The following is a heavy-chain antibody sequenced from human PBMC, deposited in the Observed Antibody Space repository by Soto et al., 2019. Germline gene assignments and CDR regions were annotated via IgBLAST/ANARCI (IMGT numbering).Heavy chain of an antibody. CDR2: INHSGST. CDR1: GGSFSGYY. J-gene: IGHJ4*02. Sequence: SETLSLTCAVYGGSFSGYYWSWIRQPPGKGLEWIGEINHSGSTNYNPSLKSRVTISVDTSKNQFSLKLSSVTAADTAVYYCARGGITMVRGVIIPNDYWGQGTLVTVSS. V-gene: IGHV4-34*01. CDR3: ARGGITMVRGVIIPNDY. D-gene: IGHD3-10*01.